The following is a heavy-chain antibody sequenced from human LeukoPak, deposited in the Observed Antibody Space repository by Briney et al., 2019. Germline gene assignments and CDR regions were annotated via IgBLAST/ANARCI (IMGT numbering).Heavy chain of an antibody. CDR1: GYTFTGYY. V-gene: IGHV1-2*02. CDR2: INPNSGGT. D-gene: IGHD6-19*01. Sequence: ASVKVSCKASGYTFTGYYIHWVRQAPGQGLEWMGWINPNSGGTNYAQKFQGRVTMTRDTSISTAYMELSRLRSDDTAMYYCATAWGQWLAGNGYWGQGTLVTVSS. J-gene: IGHJ4*02. CDR3: ATAWGQWLAGNGY.